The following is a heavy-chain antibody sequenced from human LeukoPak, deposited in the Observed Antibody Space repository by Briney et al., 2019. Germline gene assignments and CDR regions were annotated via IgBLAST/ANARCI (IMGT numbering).Heavy chain of an antibody. V-gene: IGHV1-18*04. D-gene: IGHD3-10*01. CDR2: INPNSGNT. CDR1: GYTFTGYY. Sequence: ASVKVSCEASGYTFTGYYMHWVRQAPGQGLEWMGWINPNSGNTNYARTLQGRVSMTTDTSTCTDYMELRSLRPADTAVHYCAAGGFSRLPFDPWGRGTLVTVSS. J-gene: IGHJ5*02. CDR3: AAGGFSRLPFDP.